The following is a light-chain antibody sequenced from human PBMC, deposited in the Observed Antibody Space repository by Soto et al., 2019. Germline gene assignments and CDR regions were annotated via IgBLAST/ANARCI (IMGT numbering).Light chain of an antibody. CDR1: QSFGSN. CDR2: DAS. Sequence: IVLTQSPATLSVSPGERVTLSCRASQSFGSNLAWYQQNPGLAPRVLIYDASTRATVIPARFSGSGSGTDFTLTISRLEPEDFAVYYCQHFVNSLTWTFGQGTKVDIK. J-gene: IGKJ1*01. V-gene: IGKV3-15*01. CDR3: QHFVNSLTWT.